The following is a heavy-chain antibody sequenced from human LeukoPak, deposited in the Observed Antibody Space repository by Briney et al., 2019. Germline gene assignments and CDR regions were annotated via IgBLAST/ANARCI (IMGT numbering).Heavy chain of an antibody. V-gene: IGHV1-24*01. CDR2: FDPEDGET. CDR1: GYTLTELS. D-gene: IGHD3-10*01. Sequence: AASVKVSCKVSGYTLTELSMHWVRQAPGKGLEWMGGFDPEDGETIYAQKCQGRVTMTEDTSTDTAYMELSSLRSEDTAVYYCATEITMVRGVIRDYWGQGTLVTVSS. J-gene: IGHJ4*02. CDR3: ATEITMVRGVIRDY.